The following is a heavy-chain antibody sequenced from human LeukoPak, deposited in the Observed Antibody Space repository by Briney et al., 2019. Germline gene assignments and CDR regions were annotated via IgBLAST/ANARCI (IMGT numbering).Heavy chain of an antibody. D-gene: IGHD3-22*01. CDR2: INMYTANP. V-gene: IGHV7-4-1*02. CDR3: ARGDYETHGYQTR. CDR1: GYTFTRYA. J-gene: IGHJ4*02. Sequence: GASVKVSCKASGYTFTRYAINWLRQAPGQGLEWMGWINMYTANPAYAQGFTERFVFSLDTSVSTAYLQISSLKADDTAMYYCARGDYETHGYQTRWGQGTLVTVSS.